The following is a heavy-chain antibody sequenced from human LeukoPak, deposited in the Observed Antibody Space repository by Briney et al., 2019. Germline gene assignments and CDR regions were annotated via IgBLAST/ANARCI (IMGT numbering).Heavy chain of an antibody. CDR1: FVSINGYL. Sequence: SETLSLTCTLSFVSINGYLWGWVRQPAGRGLEWIGRIYTTGKTDYNPSLKSRLTMSVDASKRQFSLNLRSVTAADTALYYCAKHVYMGSHYFLYFWRQGTLVTVSS. CDR2: IYTTGKT. J-gene: IGHJ4*02. CDR3: AKHVYMGSHYFLYF. V-gene: IGHV4-4*07. D-gene: IGHD1-26*01.